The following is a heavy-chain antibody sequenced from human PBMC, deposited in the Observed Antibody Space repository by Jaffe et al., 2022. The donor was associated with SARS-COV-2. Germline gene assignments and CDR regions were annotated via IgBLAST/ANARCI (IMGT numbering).Heavy chain of an antibody. J-gene: IGHJ6*02. V-gene: IGHV3-33*01. CDR3: ARSYYDSGSAPNYFHYYYGMDV. CDR1: GFTFSIYG. Sequence: QVQLVESGGGVVQPGRSLRLSCAASGFTFSIYGMHWVRQAPGKGLEWVTLIWYDGSNQYYADSVKGRFTISRDNSKNTLYLQMNSLRAEDTAVYYCARSYYDSGSAPNYFHYYYGMDVWGQGTTVTVSS. D-gene: IGHD3-10*01. CDR2: IWYDGSNQ.